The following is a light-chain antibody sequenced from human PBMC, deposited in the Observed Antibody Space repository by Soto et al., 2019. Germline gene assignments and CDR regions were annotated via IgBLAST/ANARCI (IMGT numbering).Light chain of an antibody. Sequence: QSALTQPASVSGSPGQSITISCTGTSSDVGGYNYVSWYQQHPGKAPKLMIYDVSNRPSGVSNRFSGSKSGNTVSLTISGLQAEDEADYFCRSYTSSSVSHVFGVGTQLTVL. CDR1: SSDVGGYNY. J-gene: IGLJ2*01. CDR3: RSYTSSSVSHV. V-gene: IGLV2-14*01. CDR2: DVS.